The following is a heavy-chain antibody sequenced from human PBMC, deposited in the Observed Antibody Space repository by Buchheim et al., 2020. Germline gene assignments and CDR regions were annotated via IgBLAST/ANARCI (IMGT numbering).Heavy chain of an antibody. Sequence: QVQLQESGPGLVKPSETLSLTCTVSGGSISSYYWSWIRQPPGKGLEWIGYIYYSGSTNYNPSLKSRATISVDTSKNQFSLKLSSVTAADTAVYYCAREGTYYDFWSGYTGGMDVWGQGTT. CDR3: AREGTYYDFWSGYTGGMDV. CDR1: GGSISSYY. J-gene: IGHJ6*02. V-gene: IGHV4-59*01. CDR2: IYYSGST. D-gene: IGHD3-3*01.